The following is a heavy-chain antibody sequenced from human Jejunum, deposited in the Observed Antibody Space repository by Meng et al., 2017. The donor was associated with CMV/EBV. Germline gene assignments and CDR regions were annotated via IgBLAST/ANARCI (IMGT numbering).Heavy chain of an antibody. V-gene: IGHV4-39*07. CDR1: DGSISSSTYF. Sequence: QVQLQESGPGLVKSSETLSLTCTVSDGSISSSTYFWGWIRQSPGKGLEWIGSIFYSGATYYSPSLKSRVVISVDTSKNQFSLKMTSMTAADTAVYFCVRELTLSRGLFDYWGQGTLVTVSS. J-gene: IGHJ4*02. D-gene: IGHD3-9*01. CDR3: VRELTLSRGLFDY. CDR2: IFYSGAT.